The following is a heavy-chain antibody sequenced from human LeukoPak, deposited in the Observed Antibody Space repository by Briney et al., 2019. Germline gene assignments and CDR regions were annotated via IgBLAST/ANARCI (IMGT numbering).Heavy chain of an antibody. Sequence: GASVKVSCKASGYTFTSYDINWVRQAPGQGLEWMGQINPNSAGTNYAQEFQGRVTMTRDTSISTAYMELNRLRSDDTAVYYCARESDSSGYPDYWGQGTLVTVSS. D-gene: IGHD3-22*01. J-gene: IGHJ4*02. CDR3: ARESDSSGYPDY. CDR2: INPNSAGT. CDR1: GYTFTSYD. V-gene: IGHV1-2*06.